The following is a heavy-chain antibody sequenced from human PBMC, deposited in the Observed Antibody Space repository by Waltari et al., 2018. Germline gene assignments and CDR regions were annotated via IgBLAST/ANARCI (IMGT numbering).Heavy chain of an antibody. Sequence: EVQLVESGGGLVQPGGSLSLSCAASGFTFSSSSMNWVRQDPGKGLEWVSYMSSSSSTIYYADSVKGRFTISRDNAKNSLYLQMNSLRAEDTAVYYCARALAAAGQTSFDYWGQGTLVTVSS. J-gene: IGHJ4*02. D-gene: IGHD6-13*01. CDR1: GFTFSSSS. CDR2: MSSSSSTI. V-gene: IGHV3-48*01. CDR3: ARALAAAGQTSFDY.